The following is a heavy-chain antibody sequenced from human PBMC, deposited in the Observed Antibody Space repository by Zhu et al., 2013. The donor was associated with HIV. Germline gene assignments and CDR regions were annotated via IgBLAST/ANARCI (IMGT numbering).Heavy chain of an antibody. CDR2: ISYSGST. D-gene: IGHD6-19*01. V-gene: IGHV4-39*07. CDR3: ARHIAVPGTRGFDS. J-gene: IGHJ4*02. Sequence: QVQLQESGPGLVKPSETLSLTCTVSGGSISRSSYYWGWIRQPPGKGLEWIGTISYSGSTYYNPSLKSRVTISVDTSKNQFSLKLNSVTAADTAVYYCARHIAVPGTRGFDSWGQGTLVTVSS. CDR1: GGSISRSSYY.